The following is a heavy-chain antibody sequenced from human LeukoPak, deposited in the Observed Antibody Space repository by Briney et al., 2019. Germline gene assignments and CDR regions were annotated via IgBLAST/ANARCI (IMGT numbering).Heavy chain of an antibody. J-gene: IGHJ4*02. V-gene: IGHV4-59*01. CDR3: ARVRGYYYTVFDY. Sequence: PSETLSLTCTVSGGSISSYYWSWIRQLPGKGLEWIGYIYYSGSTNYNPSLKSRVTISVDTSKNQFSLKLSSVTAADTAVYYCARVRGYYYTVFDYWGQGTLVTVSS. CDR2: IYYSGST. CDR1: GGSISSYY. D-gene: IGHD3-22*01.